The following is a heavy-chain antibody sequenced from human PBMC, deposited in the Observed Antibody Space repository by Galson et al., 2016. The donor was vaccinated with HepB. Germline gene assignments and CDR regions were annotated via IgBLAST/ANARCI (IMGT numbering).Heavy chain of an antibody. CDR3: ARGQGDGRLAMDV. J-gene: IGHJ6*02. D-gene: IGHD2-21*02. CDR1: GFTVDDYA. CDR2: IGTGGINR. Sequence: SLRLSCAVSGFTVDDYAMHWVRQAPGKGLEWLSYIGTGGINRFSAGSVMGRFTISRDDVKSSLYLQMNSLRADDTAAYFCARGQGDGRLAMDVWGQGTTVIVS. V-gene: IGHV3-48*03.